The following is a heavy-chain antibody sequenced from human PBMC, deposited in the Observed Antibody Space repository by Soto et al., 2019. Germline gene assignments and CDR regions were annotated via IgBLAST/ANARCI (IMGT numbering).Heavy chain of an antibody. CDR1: GYTLTELS. Sequence: ASVKVSCKVSGYTLTELSMHWVRQAPGKGLEWMGGFDPEDGETIYAQKFQGRVTMTEDTSTDTAYMELSSLRSEDTAVYYCATDLSPDDYSRLYFQHWGKGTLVTVSS. CDR2: FDPEDGET. D-gene: IGHD2-15*01. V-gene: IGHV1-24*01. CDR3: ATDLSPDDYSRLYFQH. J-gene: IGHJ1*01.